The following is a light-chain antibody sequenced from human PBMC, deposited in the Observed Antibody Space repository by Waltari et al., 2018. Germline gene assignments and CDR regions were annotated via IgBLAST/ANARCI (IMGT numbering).Light chain of an antibody. Sequence: SYDLTQPPSLSVSPGQTATITCSGHALDKKYTSWYQLKPGQSPVLVLYQDNVRPSGIPERFSGSNSGNTATLTISGTQAMDEADYYCLVWDSSIGVFGSGTKITVL. CDR3: LVWDSSIGV. J-gene: IGLJ1*01. CDR2: QDN. CDR1: ALDKKY. V-gene: IGLV3-1*01.